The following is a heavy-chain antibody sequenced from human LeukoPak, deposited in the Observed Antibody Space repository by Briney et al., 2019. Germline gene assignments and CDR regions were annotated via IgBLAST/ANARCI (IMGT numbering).Heavy chain of an antibody. CDR2: IYISGST. CDR1: GGSMMSYY. J-gene: IGHJ4*02. V-gene: IGHV4-4*07. CDR3: ARDLVNDYGVHFEY. Sequence: SETLSLTCTVSGGSMMSYYWSWIRQPAGKGLEWIGRIYISGSTNYNPSLKSRVTMSVDTSKNQFSLKLSSVTAADTAVYYCARDLVNDYGVHFEYWGQGSLVTVSS. D-gene: IGHD4-17*01.